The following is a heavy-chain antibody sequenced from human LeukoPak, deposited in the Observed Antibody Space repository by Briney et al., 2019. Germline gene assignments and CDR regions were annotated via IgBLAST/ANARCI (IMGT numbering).Heavy chain of an antibody. V-gene: IGHV3-23*01. Sequence: PGGSLRLSCTASGFTFSSYGMSWVRQAPGKGLEWVSAISGSGGSTFYADSVKGRFTISRDNSKNPLYLQMDSLRAEDTAVYYFSKARSCSGGSCHFDFWGQGTLVTVSS. D-gene: IGHD2-15*01. CDR1: GFTFSSYG. J-gene: IGHJ4*02. CDR3: SKARSCSGGSCHFDF. CDR2: ISGSGGST.